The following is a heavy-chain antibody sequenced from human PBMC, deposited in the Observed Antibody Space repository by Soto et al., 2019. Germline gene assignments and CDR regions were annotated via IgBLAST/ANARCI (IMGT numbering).Heavy chain of an antibody. D-gene: IGHD2-15*01. CDR1: GFTFSSYG. J-gene: IGHJ4*02. CDR2: ISYDGSNK. V-gene: IGHV3-30*18. Sequence: GGSLRLSCAASGFTFSSYGMHWVRQAPGKGLEWVAVISYDGSNKYYADSVKGRFTISRDNSKNTLYLQMNSLRAEDTAVYYCAKDWGDIVVVVVGYFDYWGQGTLVTVSS. CDR3: AKDWGDIVVVVVGYFDY.